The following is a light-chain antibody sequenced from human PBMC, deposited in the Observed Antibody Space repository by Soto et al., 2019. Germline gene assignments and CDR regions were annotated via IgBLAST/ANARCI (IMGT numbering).Light chain of an antibody. CDR1: QSVSGSY. CDR2: GAS. J-gene: IGKJ1*01. Sequence: EIVLTQSPGTLSLSPGERATLSCRASQSVSGSYLAWYQQEPGQAPRLLIYGASSRATGIPDRFSGSGSGTDFTLTISRLEPEDFAVYYCQQYGSSPPWTFGQGTKVEIK. CDR3: QQYGSSPPWT. V-gene: IGKV3-20*01.